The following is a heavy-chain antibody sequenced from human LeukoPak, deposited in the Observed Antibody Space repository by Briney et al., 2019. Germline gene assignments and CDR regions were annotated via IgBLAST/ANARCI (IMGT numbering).Heavy chain of an antibody. J-gene: IGHJ5*02. CDR2: IYYSGST. D-gene: IGHD3-10*01. CDR1: GGSISSSSYY. V-gene: IGHV4-39*07. Sequence: SETLSLTCTVSGGSISSSSYYWGWIRQPPGKGLEWIGSIYYSGSTYYNPSLKSRVTISVDTSKNQFSLKLSSVTAADTAVYYCARTPRRYYYGSGSPTPNWFDPWGQGTLVTVSS. CDR3: ARTPRRYYYGSGSPTPNWFDP.